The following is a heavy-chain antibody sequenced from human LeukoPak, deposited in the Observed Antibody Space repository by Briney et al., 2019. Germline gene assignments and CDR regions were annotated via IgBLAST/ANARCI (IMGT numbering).Heavy chain of an antibody. CDR2: IYPGDSDT. CDR3: ARLDSSSWYGFFDY. CDR1: GYTFTSYW. Sequence: GESLQISCKGSGYTFTSYWIGWVRQLPGKGLEWMGIIYPGDSDTRYSPSFQGQVTISADKSITTAYLQWSSLKASDTAMYYCARLDSSSWYGFFDYWGQGTLVTVSS. J-gene: IGHJ4*02. D-gene: IGHD6-13*01. V-gene: IGHV5-51*01.